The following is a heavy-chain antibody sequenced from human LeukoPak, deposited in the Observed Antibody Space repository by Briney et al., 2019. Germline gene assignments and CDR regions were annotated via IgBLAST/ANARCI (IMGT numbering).Heavy chain of an antibody. CDR3: ARDSTQYNPVKYCSSTSCLDAFDI. D-gene: IGHD2-2*01. Sequence: QSSQTLSLTCTVSGGSISSGSHYWSWVRQPAGKGLEWIGRTHISVYTFYNPSLKSRVTISVDTSKNQFSLKVDSVTAADTAVYYCARDSTQYNPVKYCSSTSCLDAFDIWGQGTMVTVSS. J-gene: IGHJ3*02. CDR1: GGSISSGSHY. CDR2: THISVYT. V-gene: IGHV4-61*02.